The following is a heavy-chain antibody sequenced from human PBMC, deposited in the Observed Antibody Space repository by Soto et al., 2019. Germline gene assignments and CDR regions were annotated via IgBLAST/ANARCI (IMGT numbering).Heavy chain of an antibody. Sequence: QVQLQESGPGLVKPSQTLSLTCTVSGGSISSGDYYWSWIRQPPGKGLEWIGYIYYRGRTYYNPSLKSRVTISVDTSKHQFSLKLSSVTAADTAVYYCARSIFGVVIRYYFDYWGQGTLVTVSS. CDR2: IYYRGRT. CDR3: ARSIFGVVIRYYFDY. J-gene: IGHJ4*02. D-gene: IGHD3-3*01. V-gene: IGHV4-30-4*01. CDR1: GGSISSGDYY.